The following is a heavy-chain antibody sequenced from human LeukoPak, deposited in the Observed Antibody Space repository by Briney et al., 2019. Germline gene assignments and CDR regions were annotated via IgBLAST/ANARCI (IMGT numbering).Heavy chain of an antibody. D-gene: IGHD5-12*01. CDR3: ARIPLGYSGAYYFDY. CDR2: ISSSGSV. J-gene: IGHJ4*02. CDR1: GDSVSNDKYY. Sequence: SETLSLTCTVSGDSVSNDKYYWGWIRQPPGKGLEWIGYISSSGSVNDNPSLRSRVTISVDTSKNQFFLNLSSVSAADTAVYYCARIPLGYSGAYYFDYWGQGTLVTVSP. V-gene: IGHV4-61*01.